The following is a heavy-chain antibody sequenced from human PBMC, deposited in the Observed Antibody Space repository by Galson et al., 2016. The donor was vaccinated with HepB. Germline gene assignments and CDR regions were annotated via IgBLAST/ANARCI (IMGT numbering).Heavy chain of an antibody. CDR3: ASGIENYYDREDYMDV. CDR1: GFTFRIYA. D-gene: IGHD3-10*02. Sequence: SLRLSCAGSGFTFRIYAIHWVRQAPGKGLEWLATISYDGSRKFYADSVEGRFTISRDNSKNTLYLQMNSLRTEDTAVYYCASGIENYYDREDYMDVWGKGTTVTVSS. J-gene: IGHJ6*03. CDR2: ISYDGSRK. V-gene: IGHV3-30-3*01.